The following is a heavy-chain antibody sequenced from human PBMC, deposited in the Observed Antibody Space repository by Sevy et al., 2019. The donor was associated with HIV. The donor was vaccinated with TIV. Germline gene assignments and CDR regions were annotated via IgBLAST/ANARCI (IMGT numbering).Heavy chain of an antibody. CDR2: IYYSGST. D-gene: IGHD2-2*02. Sequence: SETLSLTCTVSGGSISSYYWSWIRQPPGKGLEWIGYIYYSGSTNYNPSLKSRVTISVDTSKNQFSLKLSSVTAADTAVYYCARARGYCSSTSCYTFLFTGPNWFDPWGQRTLVTVSS. CDR3: ARARGYCSSTSCYTFLFTGPNWFDP. J-gene: IGHJ5*02. V-gene: IGHV4-59*01. CDR1: GGSISSYY.